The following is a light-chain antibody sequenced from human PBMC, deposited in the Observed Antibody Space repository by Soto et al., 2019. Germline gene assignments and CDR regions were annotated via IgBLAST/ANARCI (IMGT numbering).Light chain of an antibody. CDR1: QSVRNNY. CDR3: QQFGSYPLT. CDR2: ATS. Sequence: EIVLTQSPGTLSLSLGERATLSCRASQSVRNNYLAWYQQKPGQAPRFLIYATSNRATGIPDRFSGGGSGTDFTLTISRLEPEDFAVYYCQQFGSYPLTFGGGTKVDI. J-gene: IGKJ4*01. V-gene: IGKV3-20*01.